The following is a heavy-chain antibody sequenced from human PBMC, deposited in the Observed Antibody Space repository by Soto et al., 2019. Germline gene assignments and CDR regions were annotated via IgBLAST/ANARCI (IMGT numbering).Heavy chain of an antibody. D-gene: IGHD1-26*01. CDR1: GYTFTASY. Sequence: ASVKVSCKASGYTFTASYFXWVRQAPGQGLEWMGIIDHSGGSTSYSQKFQGRVTMTRDTSTNTVYMELNSLRSEDKAVFYCARDSGHYYXSNAFDKWGQGTRVTVSS. CDR3: ARDSGHYYXSNAFDK. J-gene: IGHJ3*02. V-gene: IGHV1-46*01. CDR2: IDHSGGST.